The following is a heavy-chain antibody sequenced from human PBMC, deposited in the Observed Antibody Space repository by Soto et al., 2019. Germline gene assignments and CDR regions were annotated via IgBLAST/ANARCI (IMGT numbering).Heavy chain of an antibody. V-gene: IGHV3-7*01. CDR3: ASREPRGY. J-gene: IGHJ4*02. CDR2: IXXXANXX. D-gene: IGHD1-1*01. Sequence: XXSLRLSCAASGFSFSSYWMSWVRQAPGXXXXXXXXIXXXANXXYYXXXXXXTLXXXXXXAKKPLYLQLNSLRAEDTAVYFCASREPRGYWGQGTMVTVYS. CDR1: GFSFSSYW.